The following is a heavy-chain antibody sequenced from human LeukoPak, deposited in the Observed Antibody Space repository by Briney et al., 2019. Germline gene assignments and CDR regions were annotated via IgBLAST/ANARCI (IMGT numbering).Heavy chain of an antibody. V-gene: IGHV3-23*01. CDR1: GFIFGSYA. J-gene: IGHJ3*02. D-gene: IGHD3-22*01. CDR3: AKSRSTMKDVFDI. CDR2: ISGSGGTT. Sequence: GGSLRLSCAASGFIFGSYAMTWVRQAPGKGLEWVSVISGSGGTTYYADSVKGRSTISRDNSKNTLYLQMNSLRAEDTAVYYCAKSRSTMKDVFDIWGQGTMVTVSS.